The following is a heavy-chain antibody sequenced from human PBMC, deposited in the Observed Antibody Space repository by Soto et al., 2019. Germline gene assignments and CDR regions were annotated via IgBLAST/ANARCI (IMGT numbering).Heavy chain of an antibody. V-gene: IGHV3-7*01. CDR2: IKQDGSEK. J-gene: IGHJ4*02. CDR1: GFTLSDYW. D-gene: IGHD6-13*01. Sequence: GGSLRLSCAASGFTLSDYWMSWVRQAPGKGLEWVANIKQDGSEKYYVDSVKGRFTISRDNAKNSLYLQMNSLKAEDTAVYYCARELEKAGYTVVGTSWTFDHWGQGTLVTVSS. CDR3: ARELEKAGYTVVGTSWTFDH.